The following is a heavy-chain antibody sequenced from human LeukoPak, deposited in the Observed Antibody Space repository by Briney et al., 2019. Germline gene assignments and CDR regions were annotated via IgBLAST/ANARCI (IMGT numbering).Heavy chain of an antibody. V-gene: IGHV1-8*01. CDR2: MNPNSGNT. J-gene: IGHJ4*02. D-gene: IGHD2-21*02. CDR3: ARSFRMTATDY. Sequence: GLXWMGWMNPNSGNTGYAQKFQGRVTMTRNTSISTAYMELSSLRSEDTAVYYCARSFRMTATDYWGQGTLVTVSS.